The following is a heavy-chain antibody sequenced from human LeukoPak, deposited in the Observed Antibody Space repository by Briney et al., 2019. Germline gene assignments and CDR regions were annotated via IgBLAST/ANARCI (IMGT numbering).Heavy chain of an antibody. CDR1: GGSISSGGYS. J-gene: IGHJ4*02. V-gene: IGHV4-30-2*01. Sequence: SETLSLTCAVSGGSISSGGYSWSWIRQPPGKGLEWIGYIYHSGSTNYNPSLKSRVTISVDKSENQFSLKLNSVTAADTAVYYCARNAGNSDFDYWGQGTLVTVSS. CDR3: ARNAGNSDFDY. D-gene: IGHD4-23*01. CDR2: IYHSGST.